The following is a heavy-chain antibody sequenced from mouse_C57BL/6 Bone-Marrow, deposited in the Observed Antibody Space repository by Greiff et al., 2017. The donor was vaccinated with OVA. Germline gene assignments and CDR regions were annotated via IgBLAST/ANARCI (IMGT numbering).Heavy chain of an antibody. CDR3: ARAQTAQASWFAY. D-gene: IGHD3-2*02. J-gene: IGHJ3*01. V-gene: IGHV1-58*01. Sequence: VQLKESGAELVRPGSSVKMSCKTSGYTFTSYGINWVKQRPGQGLEWIGYIYIGNGYTEYNEKFKGKATLTSDTSSSTAYMQLSSLTSEDSAIYFCARAQTAQASWFAYWGQGTLVTVSA. CDR1: GYTFTSYG. CDR2: IYIGNGYT.